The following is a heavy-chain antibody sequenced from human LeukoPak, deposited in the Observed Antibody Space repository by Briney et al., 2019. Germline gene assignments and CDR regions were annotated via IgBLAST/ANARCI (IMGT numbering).Heavy chain of an antibody. CDR1: GGTFSSYA. Sequence: GSSVKVSCKASGGTFSSYAISWVRQAPGQGLEWMGGIIPIFGTANYAQKFQGRVTITADKSTSTAYMELSSLRSEDTAVYYCARRPYYYDSSGYYYAAGFDYWGQGTLVTVSS. CDR3: ARRPYYYDSSGYYYAAGFDY. V-gene: IGHV1-69*06. CDR2: IIPIFGTA. J-gene: IGHJ4*02. D-gene: IGHD3-22*01.